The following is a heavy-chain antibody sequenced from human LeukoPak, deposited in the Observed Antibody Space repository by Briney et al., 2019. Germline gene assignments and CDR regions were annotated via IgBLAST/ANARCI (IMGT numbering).Heavy chain of an antibody. V-gene: IGHV1-69*13. Sequence: ASVKVSCKASGYTFTSYYIHWVRQAPGQGLEWMGGIIPIFGTANYAQKFQGRVTITADESTSTAYMELSSLRSEDTAVYYCARDRGYCSSTSCYQADYWGQGTLVTVSS. J-gene: IGHJ4*02. D-gene: IGHD2-2*01. CDR1: GYTFTSYY. CDR3: ARDRGYCSSTSCYQADY. CDR2: IIPIFGTA.